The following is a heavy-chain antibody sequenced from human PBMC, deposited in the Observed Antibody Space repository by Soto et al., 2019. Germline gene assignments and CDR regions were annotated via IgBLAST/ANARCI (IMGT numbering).Heavy chain of an antibody. Sequence: EVQLVESGGGLVQPGGSLRLSCAASGFTFSTYWMSWVRQAPGKGLEWVANINQDGSEKYYLDSVKGRFTISRDNAKNSLYLQMDSLRAEDTAVYYCARELVVGPAEYFQPWGQGTLVTVSS. CDR1: GFTFSTYW. V-gene: IGHV3-7*01. CDR2: INQDGSEK. D-gene: IGHD3-22*01. CDR3: ARELVVGPAEYFQP. J-gene: IGHJ1*01.